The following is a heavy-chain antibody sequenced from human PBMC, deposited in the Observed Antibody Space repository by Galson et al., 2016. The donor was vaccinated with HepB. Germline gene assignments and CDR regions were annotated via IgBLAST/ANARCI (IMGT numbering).Heavy chain of an antibody. V-gene: IGHV3-21*06. Sequence: SLRLSCAASGFTFTTYTMNWVRPTPGKGLEWVSSSTSSSGYIFYSDSVKGRITISRDNAKNSLYLQMDSLRAEDTAVYYCTRARPRTYYDNPWGQGTLVTVSS. CDR1: GFTFTTYT. J-gene: IGHJ5*02. D-gene: IGHD3-9*01. CDR3: TRARPRTYYDNP. CDR2: STSSSGYI.